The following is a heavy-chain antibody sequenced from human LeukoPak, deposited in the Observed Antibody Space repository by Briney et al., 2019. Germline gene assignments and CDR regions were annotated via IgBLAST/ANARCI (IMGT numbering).Heavy chain of an antibody. J-gene: IGHJ3*02. CDR1: GGSFSGYF. CDR3: ARRGRITIFGVVPDDAFDI. Sequence: PSETLSLTCAVYGGSFSGYFWSCIRQPPGKGLEWIGEINHSGSTNYNPSLKSRVTISVDTSKNQFSLKLSSVTAADTAVYYCARRGRITIFGVVPDDAFDIWGQGIMVTVSS. CDR2: INHSGST. D-gene: IGHD3-3*01. V-gene: IGHV4-34*01.